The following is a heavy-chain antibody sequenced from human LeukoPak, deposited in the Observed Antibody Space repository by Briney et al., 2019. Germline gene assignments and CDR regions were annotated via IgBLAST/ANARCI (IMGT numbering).Heavy chain of an antibody. CDR1: GGSISSYY. CDR2: IYTSGST. J-gene: IGHJ4*02. V-gene: IGHV4-4*07. Sequence: PSETLSLTCTVSGGSISSYYWSWIRQPAGKGLEWIGRIYTSGSTNYNPSLKSRVTMSVDTSKNQFSLKLSSVTAADTAVYYCARAKGGYSYGSGGPEGYTYYFDYWGQGTLVTVSS. D-gene: IGHD5-18*01. CDR3: ARAKGGYSYGSGGPEGYTYYFDY.